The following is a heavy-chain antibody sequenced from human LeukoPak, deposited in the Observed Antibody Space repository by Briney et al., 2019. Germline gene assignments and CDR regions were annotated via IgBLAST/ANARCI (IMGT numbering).Heavy chain of an antibody. Sequence: GGSLRLSCVASGFIFSSYGMSWVRQAPGKGLEWVSAISGSGDSTFYADSVKGRFTISRDNSKNTLYLQMSSLRAEDRAVYYCAKYCYDGTGSNLFDYWGQGTLVTVSS. D-gene: IGHD3-22*01. J-gene: IGHJ4*02. V-gene: IGHV3-23*01. CDR3: AKYCYDGTGSNLFDY. CDR2: ISGSGDST. CDR1: GFIFSSYG.